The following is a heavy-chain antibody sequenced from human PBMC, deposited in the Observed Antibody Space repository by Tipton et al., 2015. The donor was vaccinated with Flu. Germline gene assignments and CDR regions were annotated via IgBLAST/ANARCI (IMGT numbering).Heavy chain of an antibody. CDR2: IYYSGST. Sequence: LRLSCTVPGGSISSGGYYWSWIRQHPGKGLEWIGYIYYSGSTYYNPSLKSRVTISVDTSKNQFSLKLSSVTAADTAVYYCARASGPSWFDPWGQGTLVTVSS. D-gene: IGHD5-12*01. CDR1: GGSISSGGYY. CDR3: ARASGPSWFDP. J-gene: IGHJ5*02. V-gene: IGHV4-31*03.